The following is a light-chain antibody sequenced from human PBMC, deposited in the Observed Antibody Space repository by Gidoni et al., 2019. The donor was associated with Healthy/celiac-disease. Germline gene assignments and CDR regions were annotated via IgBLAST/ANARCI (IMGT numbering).Light chain of an antibody. CDR2: ATS. CDR3: QQSSNTPPT. CDR1: QSISSY. V-gene: IGKV1-39*01. Sequence: DIQMPQSPSSLSASVGDRVTITCRASQSISSYLNWYQQKPGKAPKVLIYATSSLQSGVPSRFSGSGSGTDFTLTISSLQPEDFATYYCQQSSNTPPTFGQGTRLEIK. J-gene: IGKJ5*01.